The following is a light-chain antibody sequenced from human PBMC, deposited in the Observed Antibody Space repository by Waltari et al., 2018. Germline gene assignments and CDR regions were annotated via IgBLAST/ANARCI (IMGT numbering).Light chain of an antibody. CDR1: SNDVGTYNY. Sequence: QSALTQPASVSGSPGQSITISCTGSSNDVGTYNYVSWYQQHPGKAPKLIIFEVRHRSSGVSNRFSASKSGNKASLTISGLQTEDEADYYCSSYTSSSTLVFGGGTKVTVL. CDR2: EVR. J-gene: IGLJ2*01. V-gene: IGLV2-14*01. CDR3: SSYTSSSTLV.